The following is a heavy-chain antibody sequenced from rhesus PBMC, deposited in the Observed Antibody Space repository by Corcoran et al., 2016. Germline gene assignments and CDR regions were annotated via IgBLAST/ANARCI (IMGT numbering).Heavy chain of an antibody. Sequence: QVQLQQWGEGLVKPSETLSLTCPFYCGSISSNYWSLIRHPPGKGLDWIWRIRSGGSTNYNPTLKSRVTISIDTSKNQFSLKLSSVTAADTAVYYCASSPSGSWDYFDHWGQGVLVTVSS. D-gene: IGHD6-25*01. CDR2: IRSGGST. V-gene: IGHV4-160*01. J-gene: IGHJ4*01. CDR1: CGSISSNY. CDR3: ASSPSGSWDYFDH.